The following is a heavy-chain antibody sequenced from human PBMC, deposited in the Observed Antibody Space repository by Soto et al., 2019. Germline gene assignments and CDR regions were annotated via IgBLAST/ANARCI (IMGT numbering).Heavy chain of an antibody. CDR3: ARGGAGYRSGGPPYYYYYYAXXV. D-gene: IGHD6-19*01. J-gene: IGHJ6*02. CDR2: MRPTFGSP. Sequence: SVKVSCKTFGGTFTKYVISWVRQAPGQELEWMGGMRPTFGSPSYAQRFQGRVTLSADESTSTAYMELSSLKSEDTAVYYCARGGAGYRSGGPPYYYYYYAXXVWGQGTTVTVSS. V-gene: IGHV1-69*13. CDR1: GGTFTKYV.